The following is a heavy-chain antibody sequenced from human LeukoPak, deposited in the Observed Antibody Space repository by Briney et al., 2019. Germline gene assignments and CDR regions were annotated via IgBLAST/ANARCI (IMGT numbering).Heavy chain of an antibody. V-gene: IGHV4-34*01. Sequence: KPSETLSLTCAVYGGSFSGYYWSWIRQPPGKGLEWIGEINHSGSTNYNPSLKSRVTISVDTSKNQFSLKVTSVTAADTAVYYCARDFDFFGTTAVWGQGTLVTVSS. CDR3: ARDFDFFGTTAV. D-gene: IGHD4-17*01. CDR2: INHSGST. J-gene: IGHJ4*02. CDR1: GGSFSGYY.